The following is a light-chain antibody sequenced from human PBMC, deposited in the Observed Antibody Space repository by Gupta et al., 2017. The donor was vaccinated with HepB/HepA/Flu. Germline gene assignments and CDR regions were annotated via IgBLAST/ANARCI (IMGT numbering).Light chain of an antibody. CDR3: QQYHSPPPT. CDR2: WAS. V-gene: IGKV4-1*01. CDR1: QSVFFSTNNKNY. Sequence: DIVMTQSPESLAVSLGERATINCKSSQSVFFSTNNKNYIAWYQRKPGQPPNLLIYWASTRESGVPDRISASGSGTNFTLTISSLQAEDVAIDYCQQYHSPPPTFGQGTKVEVK. J-gene: IGKJ1*01.